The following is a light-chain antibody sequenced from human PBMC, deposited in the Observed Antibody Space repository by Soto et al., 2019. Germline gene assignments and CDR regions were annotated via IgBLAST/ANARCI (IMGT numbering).Light chain of an antibody. J-gene: IGKJ1*01. Sequence: EIVMTQSPATLSVSPGERATLSCRASQSVGSNLAWYQQKPGQAPRLLIYGAFTRATGIPARFSGSGSGTELTLTISSLQSEDFAVYSCQQYNKWPLWTFGQGTKVEIK. CDR3: QQYNKWPLWT. CDR2: GAF. V-gene: IGKV3-15*01. CDR1: QSVGSN.